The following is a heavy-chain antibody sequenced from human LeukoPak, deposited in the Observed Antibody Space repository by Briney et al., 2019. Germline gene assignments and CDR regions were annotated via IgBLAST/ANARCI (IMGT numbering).Heavy chain of an antibody. Sequence: TPSLTCAVSGGSISSGGYSWSWIRQPPGKGLEWIGYIYLSGSTYYNPSLKSRVTISVDRSKNQFSLKLSSVTAADTAVYYCARGPSGYSSGWYLYYFDYWGQGTLVTVSS. CDR2: IYLSGST. V-gene: IGHV4-30-2*01. D-gene: IGHD6-19*01. CDR3: ARGPSGYSSGWYLYYFDY. CDR1: GGSISSGGYS. J-gene: IGHJ4*02.